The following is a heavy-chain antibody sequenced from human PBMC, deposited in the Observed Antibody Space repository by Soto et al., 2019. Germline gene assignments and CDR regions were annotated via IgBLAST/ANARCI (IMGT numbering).Heavy chain of an antibody. J-gene: IGHJ4*02. CDR2: INPSGGST. D-gene: IGHD3-10*01. CDR3: ERNPIIAPGVFAY. CDR1: GYTFTSYY. Sequence: ASVKVSCKASGYTFTSYYMHWVRQAPGQGLEWMGIINPSGGSTSYAQKFQGRVTMTRDTSTSTVYMEPSSLRSEDTAVYYCERNPIIAPGVFAYWAREPLVPFSS. V-gene: IGHV1-46*01.